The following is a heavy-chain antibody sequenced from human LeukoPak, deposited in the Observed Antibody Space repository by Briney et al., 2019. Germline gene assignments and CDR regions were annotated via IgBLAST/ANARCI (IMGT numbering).Heavy chain of an antibody. CDR1: GGFISSGGYY. V-gene: IGHV4-30-2*01. Sequence: PSETLSLTCTVSGGFISSGGYYWSWIRQAPGKGLEWIGYIYHSGSTYYNPSLKSRVTISVDRSKNQFSLKLSSVTAADTAVYYCARVRAEGPSDYGDYYFDYWGQGTLVTVSS. CDR3: ARVRAEGPSDYGDYYFDY. CDR2: IYHSGST. D-gene: IGHD4-17*01. J-gene: IGHJ4*02.